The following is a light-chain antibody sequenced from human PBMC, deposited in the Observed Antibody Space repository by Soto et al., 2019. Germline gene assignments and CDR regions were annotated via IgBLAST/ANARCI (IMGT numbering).Light chain of an antibody. CDR1: TSNIGSNT. V-gene: IGLV1-44*01. Sequence: QAVVTQSPSASGTPGQRVTISCSGSTSNIGSNTVNWYQQLPGTAPKLLIYTNNHRPSGVPDRFSGSKSGTSASLAITGLQSADEADYYCAAWDDSLNGVLFGGGTKLTVL. CDR3: AAWDDSLNGVL. CDR2: TNN. J-gene: IGLJ3*02.